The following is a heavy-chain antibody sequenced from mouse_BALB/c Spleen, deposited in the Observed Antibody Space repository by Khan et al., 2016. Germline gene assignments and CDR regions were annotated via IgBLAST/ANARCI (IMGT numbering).Heavy chain of an antibody. CDR2: IDPENGDT. Sequence: EVQLQESGAELVRSGASVKLSCTASGFNIKDYYMHWVKQRPEQGLEWIGWIDPENGDTEYAPKFQGKATMTADTSSNTAYLQLSSLTSEDTAVYYYDACDYNAMDYWGQGTSVTVSS. CDR1: GFNIKDYY. CDR3: DACDYNAMDY. J-gene: IGHJ4*01. V-gene: IGHV14-4*02.